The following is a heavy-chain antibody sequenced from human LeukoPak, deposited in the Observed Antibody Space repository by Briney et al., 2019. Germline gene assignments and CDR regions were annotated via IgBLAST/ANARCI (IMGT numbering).Heavy chain of an antibody. V-gene: IGHV3-30*04. D-gene: IGHD2-2*01. Sequence: GRSLRLSCAASGFIFSSYAMHWVRQAPGKGLEWVAVMSYDGITIYYADSVKGRFTISRDHSKNTLYLQMSSLRAEDTAVYYCARDWQGSPGYYFHYWGQGTLVTVSS. CDR1: GFIFSSYA. CDR2: MSYDGITI. CDR3: ARDWQGSPGYYFHY. J-gene: IGHJ4*02.